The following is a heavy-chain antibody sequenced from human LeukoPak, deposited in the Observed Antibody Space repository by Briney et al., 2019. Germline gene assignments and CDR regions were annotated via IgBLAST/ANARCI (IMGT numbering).Heavy chain of an antibody. Sequence: ASVKVSCKASGYTFTSYDINWVRQATGQGLEWMGWMNPNSGNTGYAQKFQGRVTITRNTSISTAYMELSSLRSEDTAVYYCARVRKQLVWFDPWGQGTLVTVSS. CDR1: GYTFTSYD. CDR2: MNPNSGNT. V-gene: IGHV1-8*03. J-gene: IGHJ5*02. CDR3: ARVRKQLVWFDP. D-gene: IGHD6-6*01.